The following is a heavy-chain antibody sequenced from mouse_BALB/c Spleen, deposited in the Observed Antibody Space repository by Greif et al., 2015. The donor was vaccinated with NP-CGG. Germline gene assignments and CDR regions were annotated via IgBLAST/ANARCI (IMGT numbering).Heavy chain of an antibody. V-gene: IGHV1-84*02. CDR3: ARRTGTEAMDY. CDR1: GYTFTDYY. CDR2: IYPGSGNT. Sequence: LMESGPELVKPGASVEISCKASGYTFTDYYINWVKQKPGQGLEWIGWIYPGSGNTKYNEKFKGKATLTVDTSSSTAYMQFSSLTSEDTAVYFCARRTGTEAMDYWGQGTSVTVSS. D-gene: IGHD4-1*01. J-gene: IGHJ4*01.